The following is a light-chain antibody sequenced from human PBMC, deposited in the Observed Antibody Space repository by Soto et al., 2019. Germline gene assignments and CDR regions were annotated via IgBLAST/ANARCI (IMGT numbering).Light chain of an antibody. CDR2: DAS. V-gene: IGKV3D-11*01. Sequence: IVITQSPATLSVSPGERVTFSCRASQGIRKHLAWYQHKRVQSPRLLIDDASNMATGIPARFSGTGSGTDFTHTINNLEPEDFAVYYCQVRTNWSIAFGRGTRLEIK. CDR1: QGIRKH. CDR3: QVRTNWSIA. J-gene: IGKJ5*01.